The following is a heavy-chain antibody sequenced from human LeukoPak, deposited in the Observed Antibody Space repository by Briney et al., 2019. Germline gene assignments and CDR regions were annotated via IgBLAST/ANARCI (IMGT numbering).Heavy chain of an antibody. V-gene: IGHV3-21*01. CDR1: GFIFNNYA. CDR3: ATNSQDHLWEPFDY. Sequence: GGSLRLSCSASGFIFNNYAMHWVRQAPGKGLEWVASISRGGDYIFYGDSVKGRFTISRDNVKNSLFLDMNSLRAEDTALYYCATNSQDHLWEPFDYWGQGTLVTVS. D-gene: IGHD1-26*01. J-gene: IGHJ4*02. CDR2: ISRGGDYI.